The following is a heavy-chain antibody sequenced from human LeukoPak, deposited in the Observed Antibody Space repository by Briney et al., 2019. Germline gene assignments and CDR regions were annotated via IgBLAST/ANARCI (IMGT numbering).Heavy chain of an antibody. CDR1: GYTFTSYD. D-gene: IGHD1-26*01. CDR3: ARGGSGSYYFDY. V-gene: IGHV1-8*01. J-gene: IGHJ4*02. CDR2: MNPNSGNT. Sequence: ASVKVSCKASGYTFTSYDTNWVRQATGQGLEWMGWMNPNSGNTGYAQKFQGRVTMTRNTSISTAYMELSSLRSEDTAVYYCARGGSGSYYFDYWGQGTLVTVSS.